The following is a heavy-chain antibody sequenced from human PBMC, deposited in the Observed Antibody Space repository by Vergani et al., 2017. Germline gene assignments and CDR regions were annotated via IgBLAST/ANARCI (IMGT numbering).Heavy chain of an antibody. Sequence: EVQLVESGGDLAQPGGSLRLSCAASGFTFSSYWMHWVRQAPGKGLVWVSRINSDGSNTIYADSVEGRFTISRDNAKNTLYLQMNSRRAEDTALYYCAREVTKTQSNDYWGQGTLVTVSS. V-gene: IGHV3-74*01. J-gene: IGHJ4*02. D-gene: IGHD4-17*01. CDR2: INSDGSNT. CDR3: AREVTKTQSNDY. CDR1: GFTFSSYW.